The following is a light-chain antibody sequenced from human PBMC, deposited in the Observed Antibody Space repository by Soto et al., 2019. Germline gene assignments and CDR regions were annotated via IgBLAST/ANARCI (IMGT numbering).Light chain of an antibody. CDR3: QQSYSTPRT. V-gene: IGKV1-39*01. CDR1: QSISNY. CDR2: AAS. J-gene: IGKJ1*01. Sequence: DIQMTQSPSSLSASVGDRVTITCRASQSISNYLNWFQQKPGKAPKLLIHAASTSQTGVPSRFSGSGSGTDFTLTISSLQPEDFATYYCQQSYSTPRTFGQGTKVEIK.